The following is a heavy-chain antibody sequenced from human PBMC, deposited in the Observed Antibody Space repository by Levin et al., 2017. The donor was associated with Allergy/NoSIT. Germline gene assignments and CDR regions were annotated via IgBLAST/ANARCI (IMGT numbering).Heavy chain of an antibody. D-gene: IGHD5-12*01. CDR3: AKAGVATITPSDY. V-gene: IGHV3-21*01. CDR2: ISSGSSYI. CDR1: GFTFSSFT. J-gene: IGHJ4*02. Sequence: GGSLRLSCSASGFTFSSFTMNWVRQAPGKGLEWVSSISSGSSYIYYADSLKGRFTISRDNAKNSLYLQMNSLRVEDTAVYYCAKAGVATITPSDYWGQGTLVTVSS.